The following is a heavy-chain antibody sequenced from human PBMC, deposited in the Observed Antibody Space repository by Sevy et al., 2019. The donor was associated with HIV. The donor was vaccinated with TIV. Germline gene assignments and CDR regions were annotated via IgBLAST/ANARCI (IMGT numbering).Heavy chain of an antibody. D-gene: IGHD5-12*01. Sequence: GGSLRLSCVASGFTYSMNWVRQAPGKGLEWVSYISDSSATIHYADSVKGRFTISRDNAKNSLYLQMNTLRAEDTAVYYCARQRGGYERLYYFDSWGQRTLVTVSS. CDR3: ARQRGGYERLYYFDS. V-gene: IGHV3-48*01. CDR2: ISDSSATI. CDR1: GFTYS. J-gene: IGHJ4*02.